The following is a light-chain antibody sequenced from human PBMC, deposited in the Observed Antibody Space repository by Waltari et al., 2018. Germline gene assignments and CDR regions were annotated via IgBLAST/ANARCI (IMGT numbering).Light chain of an antibody. Sequence: QSALTQPASVSGSPGQSITISCTGTSSDVGAYNYVSWYPQHPAKAPNLSIYEVSNRPSGVSNRFSGSTSGNTASRTISGLQAEDEADYYCSSYTSSSTLGFGGGTKLTVL. CDR1: SSDVGAYNY. J-gene: IGLJ2*01. CDR3: SSYTSSSTLG. V-gene: IGLV2-14*01. CDR2: EVS.